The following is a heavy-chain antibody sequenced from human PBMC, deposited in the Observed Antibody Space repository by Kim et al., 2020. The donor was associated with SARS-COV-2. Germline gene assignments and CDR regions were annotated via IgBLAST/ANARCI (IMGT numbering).Heavy chain of an antibody. V-gene: IGHV4-4*02. CDR1: GGSISSSNW. Sequence: SETLSLTCAVSGGSISSSNWWSWVRQPPGKGLEWIGEIYHSGSTNYNPSLKSRVTISVDKSKNQFSLKLSSVTAADTAVYYCAKVSITMVRGVIIKWFDPWGQGTLVTVSS. J-gene: IGHJ5*02. CDR3: AKVSITMVRGVIIKWFDP. D-gene: IGHD3-10*01. CDR2: IYHSGST.